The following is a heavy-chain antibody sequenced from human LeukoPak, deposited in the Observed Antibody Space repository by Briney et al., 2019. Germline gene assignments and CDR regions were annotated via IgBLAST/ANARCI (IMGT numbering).Heavy chain of an antibody. D-gene: IGHD1-26*01. Sequence: GSSVKVSCKASGGTFSSYTISWVRQAPGQGLEWMGRIIPILGIANYEQKFQDRITITEEKSTSTAYMELSSLRCEDTAVYYCARGGSDGGLDYWGQGTLVTVSS. J-gene: IGHJ4*02. CDR2: IIPILGIA. V-gene: IGHV1-69*02. CDR1: GGTFSSYT. CDR3: ARGGSDGGLDY.